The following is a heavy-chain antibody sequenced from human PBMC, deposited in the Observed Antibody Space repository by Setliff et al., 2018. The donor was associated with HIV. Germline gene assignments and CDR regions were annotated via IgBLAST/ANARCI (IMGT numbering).Heavy chain of an antibody. CDR3: ASPAYSSGWYGH. J-gene: IGHJ5*02. CDR1: GFTFTNYE. D-gene: IGHD3-22*01. Sequence: GGSLRLSCAASGFTFTNYEMNWLRQAPGKGLEWVSYISSTGSTIDYSDSVKGRFTISRDNDESSLYLQMNSLRAEDTAVYYCASPAYSSGWYGHWGQGTLVTVSS. V-gene: IGHV3-48*03. CDR2: ISSTGSTI.